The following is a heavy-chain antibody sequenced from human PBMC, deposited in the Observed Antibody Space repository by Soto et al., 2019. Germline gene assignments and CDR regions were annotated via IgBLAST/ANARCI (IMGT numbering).Heavy chain of an antibody. CDR3: AGSRQWLIPYYFDY. CDR1: GFTFSSYA. V-gene: IGHV3-30-3*01. Sequence: QVQLVESGGGVVQPGRSLRLSCAASGFTFSSYAMHWVRQAPGKGLEWVAVISYDGSNKYYADSVKGRFTISRDNSKNTLYLQMNSLRAEDTAVYYCAGSRQWLIPYYFDYWGQGTLVTVSS. D-gene: IGHD6-19*01. J-gene: IGHJ4*02. CDR2: ISYDGSNK.